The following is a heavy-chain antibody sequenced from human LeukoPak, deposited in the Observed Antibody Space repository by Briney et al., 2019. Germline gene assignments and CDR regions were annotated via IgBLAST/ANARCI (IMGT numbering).Heavy chain of an antibody. CDR3: ARETYGGNLSFDY. CDR1: GYTFTGYY. Sequence: GASVKVSCKASGYTFTGYYIHWVRQAPGQGLEWMGWINPNSGGTNYAQKFQGRVTMTRDTSISTAYMELSRLRSDDTAVYYCARETYGGNLSFDYWGQGTLVTVSS. D-gene: IGHD4-23*01. V-gene: IGHV1-2*02. J-gene: IGHJ4*02. CDR2: INPNSGGT.